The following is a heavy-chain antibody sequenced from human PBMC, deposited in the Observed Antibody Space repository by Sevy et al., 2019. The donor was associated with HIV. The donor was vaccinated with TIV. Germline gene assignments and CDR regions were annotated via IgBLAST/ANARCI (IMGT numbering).Heavy chain of an antibody. CDR3: ARGGRAAADPTYYYYYAMDV. CDR2: ISSSGSTI. D-gene: IGHD6-13*01. V-gene: IGHV3-11*01. Sequence: GGSLRLSCAASGFTFSDYYMSWIRQAPGKGLEWVSYISSSGSTIYYADSVKGRFTISRDNAKNSLNLQMNSLRAEDTAVYYCARGGRAAADPTYYYYYAMDVWGQGTTVTVSS. CDR1: GFTFSDYY. J-gene: IGHJ6*02.